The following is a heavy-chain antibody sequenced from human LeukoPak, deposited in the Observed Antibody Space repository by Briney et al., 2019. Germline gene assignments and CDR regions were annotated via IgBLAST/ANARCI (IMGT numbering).Heavy chain of an antibody. CDR1: GFTFSTYK. D-gene: IGHD1-26*01. Sequence: QAGGSLRLSCAASGFTFSTYKMNWVRLSPEKGPEWVSYISADGKVIYYADSVKGRFTISRDNAKNSLYLQMHSLRGEDTAVYYCARVIVGASQNDYWGQGTLVTVSS. CDR3: ARVIVGASQNDY. V-gene: IGHV3-48*03. J-gene: IGHJ4*02. CDR2: ISADGKVI.